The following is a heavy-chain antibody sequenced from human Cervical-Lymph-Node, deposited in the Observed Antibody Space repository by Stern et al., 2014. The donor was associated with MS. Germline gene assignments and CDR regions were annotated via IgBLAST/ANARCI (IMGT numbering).Heavy chain of an antibody. CDR1: GFTFETYG. V-gene: IGHV3-33*01. J-gene: IGHJ4*02. CDR3: ARDLERDCSGGSCYYFDY. Sequence: VQLVESGGGVVQPGRSLRLSCEASGFTFETYGMHWVRQAPGKGLERVAVIWFDGSNEKYVDSVKGRFTISRDNSKNTLYLQMNSLRAEDTAVYYRARDLERDCSGGSCYYFDYWGQGTLVTVSS. CDR2: IWFDGSNE. D-gene: IGHD2-15*01.